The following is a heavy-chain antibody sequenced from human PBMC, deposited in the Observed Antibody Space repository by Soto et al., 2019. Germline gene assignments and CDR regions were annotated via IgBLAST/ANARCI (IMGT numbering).Heavy chain of an antibody. D-gene: IGHD3-10*01. CDR3: ARRITMVRGPYYYYALDV. J-gene: IGHJ6*02. V-gene: IGHV3-48*02. CDR1: GFTFSSHA. Sequence: WGSLRLSCAASGFTFSSHAMNWVRQAPGNGLEWLSYITSTSSTKSYADSVKGRFTISRDNAKNSLYLQMNSLRDEDTAVYYCARRITMVRGPYYYYALDVWGQGTTVTVSS. CDR2: ITSTSSTK.